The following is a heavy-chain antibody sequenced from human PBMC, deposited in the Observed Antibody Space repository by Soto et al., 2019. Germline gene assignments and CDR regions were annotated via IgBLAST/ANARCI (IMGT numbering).Heavy chain of an antibody. V-gene: IGHV1-8*01. CDR1: GYTFTSYD. CDR2: MNPNSGNT. CDR3: ARKSRGGDIVVVVAATSFAFDI. Sequence: ASVKVSCKASGYTFTSYDINWVRQATGQGLGWMGWMNPNSGNTGYAQKFQGRVTMTRNTSISTAYMELSSLRSEDTAVYYCARKSRGGDIVVVVAATSFAFDIWGQGTMVTVSS. J-gene: IGHJ3*02. D-gene: IGHD2-15*01.